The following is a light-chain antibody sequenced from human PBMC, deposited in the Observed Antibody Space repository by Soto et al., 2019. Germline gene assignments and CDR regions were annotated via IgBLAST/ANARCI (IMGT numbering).Light chain of an antibody. CDR2: GAS. J-gene: IGKJ4*01. V-gene: IGKV3-15*01. CDR1: RSVTSN. CDR3: QQVNVYPST. Sequence: EILLTQSPATLSVSPGERATLSCRASRSVTSNLAWYQQKPGQAPRLLIYGASTRATGIPARFSGGGSGTDFTLTISSLQPEDFATYYCQQVNVYPSTFGGGTKVDIK.